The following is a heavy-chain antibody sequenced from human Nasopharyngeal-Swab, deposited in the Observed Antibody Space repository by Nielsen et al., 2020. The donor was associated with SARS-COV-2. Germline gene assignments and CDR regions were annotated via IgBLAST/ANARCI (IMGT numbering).Heavy chain of an antibody. CDR3: ARLRRDGYNVRALYFDY. V-gene: IGHV3-48*03. CDR1: GFTFSSYE. Sequence: GESLKISCAASGFTFSSYEMNWVRQAPGKGLEWVSYISSSGSTIYYADSVKGRFTISRDNAKNSLYLQMNSLRAEDTAVYYCARLRRDGYNVRALYFDYWGQGTQVTVSS. D-gene: IGHD5-24*01. CDR2: ISSSGSTI. J-gene: IGHJ4*02.